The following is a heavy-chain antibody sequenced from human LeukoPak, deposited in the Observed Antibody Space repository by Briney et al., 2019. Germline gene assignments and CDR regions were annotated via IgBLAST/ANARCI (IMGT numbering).Heavy chain of an antibody. CDR2: ISTYNGNT. V-gene: IGHV1-18*01. CDR3: ARAPLDSDIVVVVAATKYNWFDP. J-gene: IGHJ5*02. D-gene: IGHD2-15*01. Sequence: ASVKVSCKASGGTFSSYAISWVRQAPGQGLEWMGWISTYNGNTNYAQKLQGRVTMTTDTSTSTAYMELRSLRSDDTAVYYCARAPLDSDIVVVVAATKYNWFDPWGQGTLVTVSS. CDR1: GGTFSSYA.